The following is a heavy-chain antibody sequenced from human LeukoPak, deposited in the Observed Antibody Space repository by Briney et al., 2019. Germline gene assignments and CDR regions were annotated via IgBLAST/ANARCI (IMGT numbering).Heavy chain of an antibody. CDR2: ISWNSGSI. CDR3: AKDVKGYYYYYGMDV. CDR1: GFTFDDYA. J-gene: IGHJ6*02. Sequence: GGSLRLSCAASGFTFDDYAMHWVRQAPGKGLEWVSGISWNSGSIGYVDSVKGRFTISRDNAKNSLYLQMNSLRAEDTALYYCAKDVKGYYYYYGMDVWGQGTTVTVSS. V-gene: IGHV3-9*01.